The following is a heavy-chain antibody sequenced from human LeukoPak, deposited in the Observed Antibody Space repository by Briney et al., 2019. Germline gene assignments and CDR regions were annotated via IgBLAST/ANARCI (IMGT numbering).Heavy chain of an antibody. J-gene: IGHJ5*02. CDR2: IYIRGTT. Sequence: SETLSLTCTVSGGSIRSYYWSWIRQPPGKGLEWIGHIYIRGTTDYNPSLKSRVTISVDTSKNQFSLKLSSATAADTAVYYCARYGYRYAGNWFDPWGQGTLVIVSS. CDR1: GGSIRSYY. CDR3: ARYGYRYAGNWFDP. V-gene: IGHV4-4*09. D-gene: IGHD5-18*01.